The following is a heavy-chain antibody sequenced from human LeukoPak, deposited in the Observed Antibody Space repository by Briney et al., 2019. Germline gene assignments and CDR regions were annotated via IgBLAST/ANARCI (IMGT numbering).Heavy chain of an antibody. CDR2: IIPILGIA. V-gene: IGHV1-69*04. CDR1: GGTFSSYA. J-gene: IGHJ4*02. Sequence: ASVKVSCKASGGTFSSYAISWVRQAPGRGLEWMGRIIPILGIANYAQKFQGRVTITADKSTSTAYMELSSLRSEDTAVYYCASDILTGYYTNYWGQGTLVTVSS. D-gene: IGHD3-9*01. CDR3: ASDILTGYYTNY.